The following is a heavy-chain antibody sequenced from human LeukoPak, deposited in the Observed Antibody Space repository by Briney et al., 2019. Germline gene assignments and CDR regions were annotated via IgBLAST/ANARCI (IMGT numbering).Heavy chain of an antibody. CDR1: GFTFSSCA. Sequence: GGSLRLSCAASGFTFSSCAMSWVRQAPGKGLEWVSAISGSGGSTYYADSVKGRFTISRDNSKNTLYLQMNSLRAEDTAVYYCAKDRIAAADYYYYYMDVWGKGTTVTVSS. V-gene: IGHV3-23*01. CDR3: AKDRIAAADYYYYYMDV. J-gene: IGHJ6*03. CDR2: ISGSGGST. D-gene: IGHD6-13*01.